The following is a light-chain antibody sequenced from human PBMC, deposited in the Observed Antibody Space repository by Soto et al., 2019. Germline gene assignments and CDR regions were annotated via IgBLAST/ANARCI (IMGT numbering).Light chain of an antibody. V-gene: IGKV1-9*01. Sequence: DIQLTQSPSFLSASVGDRVTITCRASQASSSYLAWYQQKPGKATKLLIYAASTLQSGVTSRFSGSGSGTEFTLTISSLQPEYFATYYCQHLNTYPLTVGGGTKVEIK. CDR1: QASSSY. J-gene: IGKJ4*01. CDR3: QHLNTYPLT. CDR2: AAS.